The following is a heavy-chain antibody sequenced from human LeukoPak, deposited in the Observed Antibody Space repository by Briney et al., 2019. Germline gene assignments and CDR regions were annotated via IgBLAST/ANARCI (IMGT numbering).Heavy chain of an antibody. CDR2: IRADGTTK. D-gene: IGHD5-24*01. CDR1: GLSVRDFE. J-gene: IGHJ4*02. V-gene: IGHV3-48*03. Sequence: GGSLRLSCVGSGLSVRDFEMSWGRQAPGKGREWVAHIRADGTTKWYADSVRGRFNIARDNARNSLFLQMKSLRAEDTATYYCSRRFRDWGQGILVTVSS. CDR3: SRRFRD.